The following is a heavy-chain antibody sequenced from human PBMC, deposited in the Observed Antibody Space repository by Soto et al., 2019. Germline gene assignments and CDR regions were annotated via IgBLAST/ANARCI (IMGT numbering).Heavy chain of an antibody. J-gene: IGHJ4*02. CDR3: ARGGYSYGLQYYFDY. CDR1: GGTFSSYA. Sequence: SVKVSCKAFGGTFSSYAISWVRQAPGQGLEWMGGIIPIFGTANYAQKFQGRVTITADESTSTAYMELSSLRSEDTAVYYCARGGYSYGLQYYFDYWGQGTLVTVSS. D-gene: IGHD5-18*01. V-gene: IGHV1-69*13. CDR2: IIPIFGTA.